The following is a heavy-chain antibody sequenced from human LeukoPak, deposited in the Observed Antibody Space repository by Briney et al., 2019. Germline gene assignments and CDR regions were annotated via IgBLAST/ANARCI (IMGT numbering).Heavy chain of an antibody. CDR2: ISYDGSNK. Sequence: PGRSLRLSCAASGLTFSSSAMHWVRQAPDKGLEWVAVISYDGSNKYYADSVKGRFTISRDNSKNTLYLQMNSLRADDTAVYYCARDRDSSGWYEGFDYWGQGTLVTVSS. V-gene: IGHV3-30-3*01. CDR1: GLTFSSSA. CDR3: ARDRDSSGWYEGFDY. J-gene: IGHJ4*02. D-gene: IGHD6-19*01.